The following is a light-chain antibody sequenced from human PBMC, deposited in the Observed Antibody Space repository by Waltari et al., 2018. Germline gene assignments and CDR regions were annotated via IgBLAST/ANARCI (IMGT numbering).Light chain of an antibody. Sequence: QSALTQPASVSGSPGQSITISCTGTTSDVGDYNLVPWYQQHPGKAPKLMIYEVTKRPSGVSDRFSGSKSGHTASLTISGLQAEDEANYYCCSYALSGAVVFGGGTKLTVL. CDR3: CSYALSGAVV. CDR2: EVT. J-gene: IGLJ2*01. CDR1: TSDVGDYNL. V-gene: IGLV2-23*02.